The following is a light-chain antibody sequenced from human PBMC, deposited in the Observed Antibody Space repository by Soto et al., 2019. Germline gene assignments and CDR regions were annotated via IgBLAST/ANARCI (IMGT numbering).Light chain of an antibody. Sequence: VGVTQSPLSLPVTPGEPASMSCRASQSLLHTNGINYLHWYLQKPGQSPQLLIYLGSHRASGVPDRFSGSGSGTEYTLRISRVEAEDVGIYYCMQALQKPSTFGQGTKVDI. CDR2: LGS. V-gene: IGKV2-28*01. J-gene: IGKJ1*01. CDR3: MQALQKPST. CDR1: QSLLHTNGINY.